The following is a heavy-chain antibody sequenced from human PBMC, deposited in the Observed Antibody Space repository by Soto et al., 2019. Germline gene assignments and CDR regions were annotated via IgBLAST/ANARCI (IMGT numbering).Heavy chain of an antibody. D-gene: IGHD4-4*01. Sequence: ASVKASCKASGYTFTSYAMHWVRQAPGQRLEWMGWINAGNGNTKYSQKFQGRVTITRDASASTAYMELSSLRSEDTAVYYCAKGYLLGGNYDLDYWGQGTLVTV. CDR2: INAGNGNT. V-gene: IGHV1-3*01. CDR3: AKGYLLGGNYDLDY. J-gene: IGHJ4*02. CDR1: GYTFTSYA.